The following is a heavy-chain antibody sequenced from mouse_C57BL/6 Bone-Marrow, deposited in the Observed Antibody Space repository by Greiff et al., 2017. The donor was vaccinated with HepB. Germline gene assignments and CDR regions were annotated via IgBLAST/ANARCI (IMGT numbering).Heavy chain of an antibody. CDR1: GYSFTGYY. CDR2: INPSTGGT. V-gene: IGHV1-42*01. CDR3: ARFEYYAMDY. J-gene: IGHJ4*01. Sequence: EVKLVESGPELVKPGASVKISCKASGYSFTGYYMNWVKQSPEKSLEWIGEINPSTGGTTYNQKFKAKATLTVDKSSSTAYMQLKSLTSEDSAVYYCARFEYYAMDYWGQGTSVTVSS.